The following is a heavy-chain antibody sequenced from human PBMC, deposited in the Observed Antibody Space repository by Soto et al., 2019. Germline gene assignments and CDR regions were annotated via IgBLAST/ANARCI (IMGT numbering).Heavy chain of an antibody. D-gene: IGHD3-10*01. CDR3: ARLTTMVRRIDY. V-gene: IGHV4-30-4*01. CDR1: GGSISSGDYY. Sequence: ASETLSLTCTVSGGSISSGDYYWSWIRQPPGKGLEWIGYIYYSGSTYYNPSLKSRVTISVDTSKNQFSLKLSSVTAADTAVYYCARLTTMVRRIDYCGQGTLVTVPS. J-gene: IGHJ4*02. CDR2: IYYSGST.